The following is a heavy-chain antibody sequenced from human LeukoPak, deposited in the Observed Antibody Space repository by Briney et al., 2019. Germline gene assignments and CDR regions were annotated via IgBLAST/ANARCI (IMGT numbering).Heavy chain of an antibody. CDR1: GFTFSNYA. CDR2: ISDNGGST. Sequence: GGSLGLSCAASGFTFSNYAMSWVRQAPGKGLEWVTAISDNGGSTYYADSVKGRFTISRDNSKNTLYLQMNSLRGDDTAVYHCAKAPSPGYCSSTSCYYDYWGQGTLVTVSS. D-gene: IGHD2-2*01. J-gene: IGHJ4*02. V-gene: IGHV3-23*01. CDR3: AKAPSPGYCSSTSCYYDY.